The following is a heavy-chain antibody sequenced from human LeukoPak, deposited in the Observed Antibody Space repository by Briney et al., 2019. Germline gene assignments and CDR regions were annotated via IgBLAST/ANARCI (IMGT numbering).Heavy chain of an antibody. D-gene: IGHD1-14*01. V-gene: IGHV3-30*18. CDR3: AKQEIGTTWSVGY. J-gene: IGHJ4*02. CDR1: GFTFSSYG. Sequence: GRSLRLSCAASGFTFSSYGMHWVRQAPGKGLEWVAVISFVGSHEYYADSVKGRFTISRDTSKNTLYLQMNSLRAEDTAVYYCAKQEIGTTWSVGYWGQGTLVTVSS. CDR2: ISFVGSHE.